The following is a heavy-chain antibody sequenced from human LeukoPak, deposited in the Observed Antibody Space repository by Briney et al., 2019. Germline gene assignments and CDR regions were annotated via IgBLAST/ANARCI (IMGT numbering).Heavy chain of an antibody. D-gene: IGHD3-10*01. Sequence: ASVKVSCKASGYTFTSYGISWVRQAPGQGLEWMGWISAYNGNTNYAQKLQGRVTMTTDTSTSTAYMELSRLRSDDTAVYYCARNWPGYYGSGSVDPYYFDYWGQGTLVTVSS. V-gene: IGHV1-18*01. CDR1: GYTFTSYG. CDR3: ARNWPGYYGSGSVDPYYFDY. CDR2: ISAYNGNT. J-gene: IGHJ4*02.